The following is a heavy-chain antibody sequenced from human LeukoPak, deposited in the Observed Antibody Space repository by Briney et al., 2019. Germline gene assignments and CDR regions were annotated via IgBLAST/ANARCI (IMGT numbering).Heavy chain of an antibody. Sequence: QPGGSLRLSCAASGFTFSSYAMSWVLQAPGKGLEWVSSISGSGGSTYYADSVKGRFTISRDNSKNTLYLQMNSLRAEDTAVYYCAKDSAVAVARGYFQHWGQGTLVTVSS. CDR1: GFTFSSYA. D-gene: IGHD6-19*01. CDR2: ISGSGGST. CDR3: AKDSAVAVARGYFQH. J-gene: IGHJ1*01. V-gene: IGHV3-23*01.